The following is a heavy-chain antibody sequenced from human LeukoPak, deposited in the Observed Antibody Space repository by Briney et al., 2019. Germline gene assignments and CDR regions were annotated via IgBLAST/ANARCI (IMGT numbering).Heavy chain of an antibody. Sequence: GASVKVSCKASGGTLSSYAISWVRQAPGQGLEWVGGIIPIFGTANYAQKFQGRVTITTDESTSTPYMELSSLRSEDTAVYYCARTLVAHDDYWGQGTLVTVSS. CDR2: IIPIFGTA. V-gene: IGHV1-69*05. CDR3: ARTLVAHDDY. CDR1: GGTLSSYA. J-gene: IGHJ4*02. D-gene: IGHD2-15*01.